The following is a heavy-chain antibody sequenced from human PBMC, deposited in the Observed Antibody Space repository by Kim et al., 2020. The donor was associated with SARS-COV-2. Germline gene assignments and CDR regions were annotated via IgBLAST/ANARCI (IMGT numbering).Heavy chain of an antibody. CDR3: SKVVIMDGYNYFYYYGMDV. V-gene: IGHV3-23*01. J-gene: IGHJ6*02. D-gene: IGHD2-21*01. Sequence: GGSLRLSCVGSGFTFDTYAMSWVRQAPGKGLEWISVISGNGVNKFYADSVRGRFTISRDNSKNTVFLQMNSLRDEDTALYYCSKVVIMDGYNYFYYYGMDVGGQGTAVTVSS. CDR2: ISGNGVNK. CDR1: GFTFDTYA.